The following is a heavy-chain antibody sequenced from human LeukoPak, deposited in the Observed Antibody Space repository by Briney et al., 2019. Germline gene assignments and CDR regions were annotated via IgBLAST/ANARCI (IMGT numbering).Heavy chain of an antibody. D-gene: IGHD3-22*01. Sequence: GGSLRLSCAAAGFTFSNYWMHWVRQAPGKGLAWVSRIKSDGRTNYADSVKGRFTISRDNAKNTVSLQMNSLRAEDTGVYYCARAPSEIGGYYPEYFRHWGQCTLVTVSS. J-gene: IGHJ1*01. CDR2: IKSDGRT. V-gene: IGHV3-74*01. CDR1: GFTFSNYW. CDR3: ARAPSEIGGYYPEYFRH.